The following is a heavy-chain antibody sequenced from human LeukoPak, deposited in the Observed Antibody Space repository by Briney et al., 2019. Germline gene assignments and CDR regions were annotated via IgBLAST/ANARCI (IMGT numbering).Heavy chain of an antibody. CDR2: IYYSGST. V-gene: IGHV4-59*01. D-gene: IGHD6-6*01. J-gene: IGHJ4*02. CDR3: ARGSIAARRGFDY. CDR1: GGSISSYY. Sequence: SETLSLTCTVSGGSISSYYWSWIRQPPGKGLEWIGYIYYSGSTNYNPSLKSRVTISVDTSKNQFSLKLSSVTAADTAVYYCARGSIAARRGFDYWGQGTLVTVSS.